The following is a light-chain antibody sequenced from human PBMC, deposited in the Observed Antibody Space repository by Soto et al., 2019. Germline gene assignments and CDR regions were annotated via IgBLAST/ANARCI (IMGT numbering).Light chain of an antibody. J-gene: IGKJ1*01. V-gene: IGKV3-15*01. Sequence: EIVLTQSPGTLSLSPGERATLSCGFSQSVSSSYLAWYQQKPGQAPRLLIYGASTRATGIPARFSGSGSGTEFTLTISSLQSEDFAVYYCQQYNNWPRTFGQGTKV. CDR2: GAS. CDR3: QQYNNWPRT. CDR1: QSVSSSY.